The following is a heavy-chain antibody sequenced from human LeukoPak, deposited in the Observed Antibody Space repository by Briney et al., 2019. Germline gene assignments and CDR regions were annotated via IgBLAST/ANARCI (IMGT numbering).Heavy chain of an antibody. V-gene: IGHV4-38-2*02. D-gene: IGHD2-15*01. CDR1: GYSIISDYF. J-gene: IGHJ4*02. CDR2: IFHSGDV. Sequence: SETLSLTCIVSGYSIISDYFWGWVRQPPGKGPEWIGSIFHSGDVYYNPSLKSRVTLSVDPSKNRFSLKLTSVTAADTAIYYCARVVASTSIDSWGQGTLVTVSS. CDR3: ARVVASTSIDS.